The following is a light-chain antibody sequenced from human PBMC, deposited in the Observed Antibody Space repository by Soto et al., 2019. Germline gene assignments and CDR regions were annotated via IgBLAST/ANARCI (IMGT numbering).Light chain of an antibody. V-gene: IGKV3-15*01. CDR2: GAS. CDR3: QQYSNWPSWT. CDR1: QSVSNF. J-gene: IGKJ1*01. Sequence: EKVMTQSPATLSMSPGERATLSCRASQSVSNFLAWYQQKPGQAPRLLIYGASTRATGMPARFSGSGSGTEFTLTISSLQSEDFAVYYCQQYSNWPSWTFGQGTKVEVK.